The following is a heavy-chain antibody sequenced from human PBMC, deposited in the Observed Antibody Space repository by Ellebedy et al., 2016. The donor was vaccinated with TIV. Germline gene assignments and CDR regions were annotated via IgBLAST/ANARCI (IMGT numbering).Heavy chain of an antibody. CDR1: GYTFTSYY. Sequence: ASVKVSXXASGYTFTSYYMHWVRQAPGQGLEWMGIINPSGGSTSYAQKFQGRVTMTRDTSTSAVYMELSSPRSEDTAVYYCARDFYGDSSGYTIDYWGQGTLVTVSS. CDR3: ARDFYGDSSGYTIDY. CDR2: INPSGGST. J-gene: IGHJ4*02. D-gene: IGHD3-22*01. V-gene: IGHV1-46*01.